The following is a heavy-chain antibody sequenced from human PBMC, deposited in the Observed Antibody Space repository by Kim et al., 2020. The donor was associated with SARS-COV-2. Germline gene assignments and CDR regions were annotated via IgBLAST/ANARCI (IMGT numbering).Heavy chain of an antibody. Sequence: GGSLRLSCAASGFTFNDYYMDWVRQAPGKGLEGVARSRNKARSFSTEYAASVKGRFTVSRHDSENSLYLDMNGLKTEDTAVYYCTRASYGANYFTYYWGQGALVTVSS. D-gene: IGHD3-3*01. CDR2: SRNKARSFST. V-gene: IGHV3-72*01. CDR1: GFTFNDYY. J-gene: IGHJ4*02. CDR3: TRASYGANYFTYY.